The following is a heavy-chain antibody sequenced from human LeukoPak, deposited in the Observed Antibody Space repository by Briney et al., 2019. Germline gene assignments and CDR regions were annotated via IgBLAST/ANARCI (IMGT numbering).Heavy chain of an antibody. CDR1: GYSFTCYG. J-gene: IGHJ4*02. CDR2: ISAYNSNT. CDR3: ARVFDNWNYAGADY. Sequence: ASVMLWCTASGYSFTCYGSSGVREAPGQGLELMGLISAYNSNTNYAQKLQGRVTMTTEKSTSTAYMELRSLRSDDTAVYYCARVFDNWNYAGADYWGQGTLVTVSS. D-gene: IGHD1-7*01. V-gene: IGHV1-18*01.